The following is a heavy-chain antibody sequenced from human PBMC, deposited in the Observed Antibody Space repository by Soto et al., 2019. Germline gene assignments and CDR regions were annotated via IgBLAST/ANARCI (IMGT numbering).Heavy chain of an antibody. Sequence: QVQLQESGPGLVEPAGTLSLTCAVSGGPIRSYNWWSWVRQPPGKGLEWIGEIHHDGGTNYNTSLKSRVTISVDNAKNQLSLNLNSVTAADAAIYYCARMPYSYYAMDVWGQGTTVTVSS. CDR3: ARMPYSYYAMDV. J-gene: IGHJ6*02. D-gene: IGHD2-2*01. CDR1: GGPIRSYNW. CDR2: IHHDGGT. V-gene: IGHV4-4*02.